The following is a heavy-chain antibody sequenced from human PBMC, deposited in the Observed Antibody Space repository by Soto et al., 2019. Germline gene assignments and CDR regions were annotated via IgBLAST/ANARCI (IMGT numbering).Heavy chain of an antibody. Sequence: GLDLEWLALIYWNDDKRYSPSLKSRLTITKDTSKNQVVLTMTNMDPVDTATYYCAHKPYDFWSGLTFDPWGQGTLVTVSS. CDR2: IYWNDDK. V-gene: IGHV2-5*01. J-gene: IGHJ5*02. D-gene: IGHD3-3*01. CDR3: AHKPYDFWSGLTFDP.